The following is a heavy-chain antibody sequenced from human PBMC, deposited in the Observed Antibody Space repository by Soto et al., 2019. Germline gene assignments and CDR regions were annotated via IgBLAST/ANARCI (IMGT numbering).Heavy chain of an antibody. CDR1: GYTFTGYY. V-gene: IGHV1-2*02. CDR3: ARSAAAGTSF. Sequence: GASVKVSCKASGYTFTGYYMHWVRQAPGQGLEWMGWINPNSGGTNYAQKFQGRVTMTRDTSISTAYMELSRLRSDDTAVYYCARSAAAGTSFWGQRTLVTGSS. D-gene: IGHD6-13*01. J-gene: IGHJ4*02. CDR2: INPNSGGT.